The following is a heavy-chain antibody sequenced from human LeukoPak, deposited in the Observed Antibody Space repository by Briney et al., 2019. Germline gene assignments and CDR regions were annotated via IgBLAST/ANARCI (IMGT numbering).Heavy chain of an antibody. CDR3: ARMIVVVSGQFDAFDI. V-gene: IGHV3-21*01. J-gene: IGHJ3*02. CDR2: ISSSSSYI. D-gene: IGHD3-22*01. CDR1: GFIFSSYS. Sequence: PGGSLRLSCAASGFIFSSYSMNWVRQAPEKGLEWVSSISSSSSYIYYADSVKGRFTISRDNAKNSLYLQMNSLRAEDTAVYYCARMIVVVSGQFDAFDIWGQGTMVTVSS.